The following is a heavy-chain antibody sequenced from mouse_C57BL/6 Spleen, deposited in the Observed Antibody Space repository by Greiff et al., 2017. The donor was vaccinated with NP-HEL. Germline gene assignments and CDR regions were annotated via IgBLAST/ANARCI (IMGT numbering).Heavy chain of an antibody. CDR3: ARYSYYGYDVGGMDY. J-gene: IGHJ4*01. CDR1: GYTFTSYW. V-gene: IGHV1-59*01. Sequence: QVQLQQPGAELVRPGTSVKLSCKASGYTFTSYWMHWVKQRPGQGLEWIGVIDPSASYTNSNQKFKGKATLTVDTSSSTAYMQLSSLTSEDSADYYCARYSYYGYDVGGMDYWGQGTSVTVSS. D-gene: IGHD2-2*01. CDR2: IDPSASYT.